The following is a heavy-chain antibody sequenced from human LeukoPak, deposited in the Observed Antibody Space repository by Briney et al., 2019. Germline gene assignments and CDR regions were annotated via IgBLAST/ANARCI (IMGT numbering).Heavy chain of an antibody. CDR2: IRYDGSNK. D-gene: IGHD3-10*01. CDR3: AKDGPYGSGGHDY. J-gene: IGHJ4*02. CDR1: GFTFSSYG. V-gene: IGHV3-30*02. Sequence: PGGSLRLSCAASGFTFSSYGMHWVRQAPGKGLEWVAFIRYDGSNKYYADSVKGRFTISRDNSKNTLYLQMNSLRAEDTAVYYCAKDGPYGSGGHDYWGQGTLVTVSS.